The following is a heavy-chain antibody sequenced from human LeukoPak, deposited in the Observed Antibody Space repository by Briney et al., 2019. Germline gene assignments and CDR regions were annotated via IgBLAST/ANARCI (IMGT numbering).Heavy chain of an antibody. CDR2: IKQDGSEK. CDR3: ARFGYTYGDY. V-gene: IGHV3-7*01. CDR1: GFTFRSYW. Sequence: GGTLRLSCAASGFTFRSYWMHWVRQAPGKGLEWVANIKQDGSEKYYVDSVKGRFTISRDNAKNSLYLQMNSLRAEDTAVYYCARFGYTYGDYWGQGTLVTVSS. J-gene: IGHJ4*02. D-gene: IGHD5-18*01.